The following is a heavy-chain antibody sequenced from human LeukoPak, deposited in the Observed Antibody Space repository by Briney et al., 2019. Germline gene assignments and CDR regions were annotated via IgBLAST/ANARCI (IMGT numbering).Heavy chain of an antibody. J-gene: IGHJ2*01. CDR3: ARSVVSTYWYFDL. V-gene: IGHV3-74*01. CDR1: GFIFSSYW. CDR2: VYTDGTTT. Sequence: GGSLRLSCAASGFIFSSYWMHWVRQVPGKGLVCVSRVYTDGTTTDFADSVKGRFTVSRDNAKNTLYLQMDSLRAEDTAMYYCARSVVSTYWYFDLWGRGTLVTVSS. D-gene: IGHD4-23*01.